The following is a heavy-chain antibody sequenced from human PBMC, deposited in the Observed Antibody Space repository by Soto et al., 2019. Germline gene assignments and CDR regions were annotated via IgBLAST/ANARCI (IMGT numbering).Heavy chain of an antibody. J-gene: IGHJ1*01. CDR3: VKDESINWYSGHFRH. V-gene: IGHV3-9*01. CDR1: GFTFDDYA. CDR2: INWNSGSI. D-gene: IGHD6-13*01. Sequence: LRLSCAASGFTFDDYAMQWVRQFPWKGLEWVSGINWNSGSIGYGDSVKGRFAISRDNAKNSLHLQMNSLSAEDTAFYYCVKDESINWYSGHFRHWGQGTLVTVSS.